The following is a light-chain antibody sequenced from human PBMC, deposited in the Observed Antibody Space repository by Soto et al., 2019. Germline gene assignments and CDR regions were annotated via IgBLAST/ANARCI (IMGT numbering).Light chain of an antibody. CDR2: AAS. CDR1: QTITGY. CDR3: QQSLGIPYT. Sequence: DTQMTQSPSSLSASVGDRVTITCRASQTITGYLNWYQQKPGKAPKLLIYAASNLQSGVPSRFSGSGSGTDFTLTISSLQPEDFATYYCQQSLGIPYTFGQGTKLEI. V-gene: IGKV1-39*01. J-gene: IGKJ2*01.